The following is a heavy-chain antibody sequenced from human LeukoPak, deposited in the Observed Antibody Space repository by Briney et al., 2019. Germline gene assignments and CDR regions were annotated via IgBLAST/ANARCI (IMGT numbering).Heavy chain of an antibody. CDR1: GGSISSYY. Sequence: PSETLSLTCTVSGGSISSYYWSWIRQPPGKGLEWIGYIYYSGSTNYNPSLKSRVTISVDTSKNQFSLKLSSVTAADTAVYYCARALYSGSYYGWFVPWGQGTLVTVSS. CDR3: ARALYSGSYYGWFVP. CDR2: IYYSGST. V-gene: IGHV4-59*01. D-gene: IGHD1-26*01. J-gene: IGHJ5*02.